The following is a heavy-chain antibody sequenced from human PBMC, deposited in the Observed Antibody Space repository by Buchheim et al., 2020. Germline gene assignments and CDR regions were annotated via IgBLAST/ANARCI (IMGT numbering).Heavy chain of an antibody. D-gene: IGHD2-15*01. CDR1: GGSFSGYY. CDR3: ARGRVNLLGSTRRGYHSYYGMDV. J-gene: IGHJ6*02. Sequence: QVQLQQWGAGLLKPAETLSLGCTVHGGSFSGYYWSWIRQPPGKGLEWVGEFDHLRRINYNPSLKSRLAISLDTSKNQFSLNLSSVTAGDSAVYYCARGRVNLLGSTRRGYHSYYGMDVWGQGTT. V-gene: IGHV4-34*01. CDR2: FDHLRRI.